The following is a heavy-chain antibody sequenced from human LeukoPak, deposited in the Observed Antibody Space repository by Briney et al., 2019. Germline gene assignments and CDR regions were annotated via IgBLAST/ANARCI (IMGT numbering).Heavy chain of an antibody. CDR1: GYTFTSYD. Sequence: GASVKVSCKASGYTFTSYDINWVRQATGQGLEWMGWMNPNSGNTNYAQKLQGRVTMTTDTSTSTAYMELRSLRSDDTAVYYCARDRSYYGSGSYPYYWGQGTLVTVSS. V-gene: IGHV1-18*01. D-gene: IGHD3-10*01. CDR2: MNPNSGNT. J-gene: IGHJ4*02. CDR3: ARDRSYYGSGSYPYY.